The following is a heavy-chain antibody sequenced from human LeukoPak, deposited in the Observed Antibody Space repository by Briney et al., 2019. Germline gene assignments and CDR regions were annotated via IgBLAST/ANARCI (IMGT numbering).Heavy chain of an antibody. V-gene: IGHV3-74*01. CDR1: VFTFSILW. CDR3: ARHRGDGNSGNYFDP. J-gene: IGHJ5*02. D-gene: IGHD4-23*01. CDR2: FKSDGSST. Sequence: GVPLRLSCATSVFTFSILWTHWVRRVPGKRLVWVSRFKSDGSSTIYAHSVKGRFTISRDNAKNTLYLQMNSLRDDDTAVYYCARHRGDGNSGNYFDPWGQGTLVTVSS.